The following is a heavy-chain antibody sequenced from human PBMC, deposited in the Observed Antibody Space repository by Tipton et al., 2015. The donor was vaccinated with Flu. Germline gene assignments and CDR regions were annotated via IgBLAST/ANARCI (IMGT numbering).Heavy chain of an antibody. CDR2: IYYSGST. CDR3: ARAPPEYYDSSGYPHFDY. D-gene: IGHD3-22*01. Sequence: LRLSCTVSGGSISSYYWSWIRQPPGKGLEWIGYIYYSGSTNYNPSLKSRVTISVDTSKNQFSLKLSSVTAADTAAYYCARAPPEYYDSSGYPHFDYWGQGTLVTVSS. J-gene: IGHJ4*02. V-gene: IGHV4-59*01. CDR1: GGSISSYY.